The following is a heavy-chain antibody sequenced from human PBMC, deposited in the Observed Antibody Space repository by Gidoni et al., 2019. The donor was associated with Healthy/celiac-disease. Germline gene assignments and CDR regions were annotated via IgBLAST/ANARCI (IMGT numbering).Heavy chain of an antibody. CDR3: ARDPGYSSSWYYFDY. D-gene: IGHD6-13*01. Sequence: LTSTRDNSKNTLYLQMNSLRAEETAVYYCARDPGYSSSWYYFDYWGQGTLVTVSS. V-gene: IGHV3-30*01. J-gene: IGHJ4*02.